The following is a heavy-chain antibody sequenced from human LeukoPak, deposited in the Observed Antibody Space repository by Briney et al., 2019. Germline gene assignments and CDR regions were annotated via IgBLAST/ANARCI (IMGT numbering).Heavy chain of an antibody. D-gene: IGHD1-14*01. CDR1: GGTFSSYA. Sequence: SVKVSCKASGGTFSSYAISWVRQAPGQGLEWMGRIIPILGIANYAQKFQGRVTITADKSTSTAYTELSSLRSEDTAVYYCARSQIPLGTWYFDLWGRGTLVTVSS. V-gene: IGHV1-69*04. CDR3: ARSQIPLGTWYFDL. J-gene: IGHJ2*01. CDR2: IIPILGIA.